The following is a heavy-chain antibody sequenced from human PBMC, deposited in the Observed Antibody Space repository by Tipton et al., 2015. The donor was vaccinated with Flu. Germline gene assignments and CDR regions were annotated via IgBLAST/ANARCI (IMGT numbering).Heavy chain of an antibody. CDR1: GGSISSYY. CDR2: IYYSGST. D-gene: IGHD4-17*01. CDR3: ARYDYGDHSAFDI. Sequence: TLSLTCTVSGGSISSYYWSWIRQPPGKGLEWIGYIYYSGSTNYNPSLKSRVTISVDTSKNQFSLMLSSVTAADTAVYYCARYDYGDHSAFDIWGQGTMVTVSS. J-gene: IGHJ3*02. V-gene: IGHV4-59*01.